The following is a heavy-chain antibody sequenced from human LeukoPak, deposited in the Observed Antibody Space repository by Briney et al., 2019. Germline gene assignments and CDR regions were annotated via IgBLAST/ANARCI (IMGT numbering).Heavy chain of an antibody. CDR1: GFTFSSYW. D-gene: IGHD3-9*01. CDR2: IISDGSST. Sequence: GGSLRLSCAASGFTFSSYWMHWVRQAPGKGLVWVSRIISDGSSTSYADSVKGRFTISRDNAKNTLYLQMNSLRAEDTAVYYCASSAILTGYYTGHDYWGQGTLVTVSP. CDR3: ASSAILTGYYTGHDY. J-gene: IGHJ4*02. V-gene: IGHV3-74*01.